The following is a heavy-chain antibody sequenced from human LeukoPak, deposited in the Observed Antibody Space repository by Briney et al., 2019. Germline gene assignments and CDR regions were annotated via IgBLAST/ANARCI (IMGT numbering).Heavy chain of an antibody. Sequence: GGSLRLSCAAPGFSVSSNYMSWVRQAPGKGLEWVSVIYTDGSTYYADSVKGRFTISRDTSKNTFYLQMNSLRAEDTAMYFCTRGTSTVSAGYYWGQGTLVTVSS. CDR3: TRGTSTVSAGYY. CDR2: IYTDGST. J-gene: IGHJ4*02. D-gene: IGHD6-19*01. CDR1: GFSVSSNY. V-gene: IGHV3-53*01.